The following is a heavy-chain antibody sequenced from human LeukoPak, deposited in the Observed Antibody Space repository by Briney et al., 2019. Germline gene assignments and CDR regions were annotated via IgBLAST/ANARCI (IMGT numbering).Heavy chain of an antibody. J-gene: IGHJ2*01. V-gene: IGHV4-30-2*01. CDR2: IYHSGST. D-gene: IGHD4-17*01. Sequence: PSQTLSLTCAVSGGSISSGGYSWSWIRQPPGKGLEWIGYIYHSGSTYYNPSLKSRVTISVGRSKNQFSLKLSSVTAADTAVYYCARLYGDYHYWYFDLWGRGTLVTVSS. CDR3: ARLYGDYHYWYFDL. CDR1: GGSISSGGYS.